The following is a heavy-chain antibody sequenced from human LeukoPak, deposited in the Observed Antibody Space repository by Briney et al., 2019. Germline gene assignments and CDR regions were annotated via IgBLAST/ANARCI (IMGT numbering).Heavy chain of an antibody. D-gene: IGHD5-18*01. Sequence: GASLKISCEGSGYSFATYWIGWVRQMPGKGLEWMGIIYPGDSDTRYSPSFQGQVTISADKSISTAYLQWSSLKASDTAMYYCARRRGYSHGNPFDYWGQGTLVTVSS. CDR1: GYSFATYW. V-gene: IGHV5-51*01. CDR2: IYPGDSDT. CDR3: ARRRGYSHGNPFDY. J-gene: IGHJ4*02.